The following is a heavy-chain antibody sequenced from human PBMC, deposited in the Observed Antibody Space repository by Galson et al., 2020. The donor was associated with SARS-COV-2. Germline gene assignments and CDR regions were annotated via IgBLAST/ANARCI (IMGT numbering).Heavy chain of an antibody. V-gene: IGHV1-2*04. CDR3: ARDRETTTVTTMGYYYYGMDV. J-gene: IGHJ6*02. Sequence: ASVKVSCKASGYTFTGYYMHWVRQAPGQGLEWMGWINPNSGGTNYAQKFQGWVTMTRDTSISTAYMELSRLRSDDPAVYYCARDRETTTVTTMGYYYYGMDVWGQGTTVTVSS. D-gene: IGHD4-17*01. CDR2: INPNSGGT. CDR1: GYTFTGYY.